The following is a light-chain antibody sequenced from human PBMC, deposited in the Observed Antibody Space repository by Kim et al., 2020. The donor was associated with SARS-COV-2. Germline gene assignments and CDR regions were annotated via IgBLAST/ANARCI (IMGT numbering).Light chain of an antibody. CDR3: SSYASSGTWV. CDR1: SSDVGGYNY. V-gene: IGLV2-14*03. CDR2: DVT. Sequence: QSALTQPASVSGSPGQSITISCTGTSSDVGGYNYVSWYQQHPGKAPELMIYDVTNRPSGVSNRFSGSKSGNTASLTISGLQAEDEADYYCSSYASSGTWVFGGGTKLTVL. J-gene: IGLJ3*02.